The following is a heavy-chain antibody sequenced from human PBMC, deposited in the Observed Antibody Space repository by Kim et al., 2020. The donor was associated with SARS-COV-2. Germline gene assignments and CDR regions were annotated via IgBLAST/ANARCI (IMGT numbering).Heavy chain of an antibody. V-gene: IGHV3-21*01. D-gene: IGHD4-17*01. CDR3: ARGYYGDYERFDY. Sequence: SEDSVKGRFTISRHNAKNSLYLQMNSLRAEDTAVYYCARGYYGDYERFDYWGQGTLVTVSS. J-gene: IGHJ4*02.